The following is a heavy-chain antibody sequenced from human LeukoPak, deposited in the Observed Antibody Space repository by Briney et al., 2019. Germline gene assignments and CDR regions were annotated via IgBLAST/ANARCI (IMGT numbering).Heavy chain of an antibody. CDR3: ARILDSAWGELRY. D-gene: IGHD2-15*01. J-gene: IGHJ4*02. CDR1: GGSFSGYY. CDR2: INHSGST. V-gene: IGHV4-34*01. Sequence: SETLSLTCAVYGGSFSGYYWSWIRQPPGKGLEWIGEINHSGSTNYNPSLKSRVTISVDTSKNQFSLKLSSVTAADTAVYYCARILDSAWGELRYWGQGTLVTVSS.